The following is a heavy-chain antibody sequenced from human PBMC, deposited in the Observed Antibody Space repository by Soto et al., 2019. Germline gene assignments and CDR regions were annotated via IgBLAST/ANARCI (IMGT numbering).Heavy chain of an antibody. D-gene: IGHD3-10*01. CDR1: GGSISSGGYY. Sequence: SETLSLTCTVSGGSISSGGYYWNWNRQPPGKGLEWIGYIYYSGSTNYNPSLKNRVTISVDTSKNQFSLKLSSVTAADTAVYYCARDPGSGSYYGWFDPWGQGTLVTVSS. CDR2: IYYSGST. V-gene: IGHV4-61*08. J-gene: IGHJ5*02. CDR3: ARDPGSGSYYGWFDP.